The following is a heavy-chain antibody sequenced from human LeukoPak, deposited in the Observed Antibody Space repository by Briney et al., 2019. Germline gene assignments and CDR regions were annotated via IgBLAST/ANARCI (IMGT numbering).Heavy chain of an antibody. CDR3: ASIFSSGYSYFDY. D-gene: IGHD5-18*01. CDR1: GFTFSSYP. J-gene: IGHJ4*02. V-gene: IGHV3-30-3*01. Sequence: VGSLRLSSAASGFTFSSYPIHWVRQAPGKGLDWVAVISDDGYNPYYSDSVKGRFTISRDNSKNTVYLQMNSLRAEDTAVYCCASIFSSGYSYFDYWGQGTLVTVSS. CDR2: ISDDGYNP.